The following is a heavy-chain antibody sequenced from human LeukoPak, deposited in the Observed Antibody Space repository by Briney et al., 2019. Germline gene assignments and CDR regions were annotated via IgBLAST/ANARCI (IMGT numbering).Heavy chain of an antibody. Sequence: GGSLRLSCGTSGFTFSNYGMHWVRQAPGKGLEWVAVISYDGRNKYYGDSVKGRFTISRDDSKNTLYLQMNSLRTEDTAVYYCVPGAYLDYGGYFDSGGRGPLAPVSS. CDR2: ISYDGRNK. CDR1: GFTFSNYG. CDR3: VPGAYLDYGGYFDS. D-gene: IGHD4/OR15-4a*01. J-gene: IGHJ4*02. V-gene: IGHV3-30*03.